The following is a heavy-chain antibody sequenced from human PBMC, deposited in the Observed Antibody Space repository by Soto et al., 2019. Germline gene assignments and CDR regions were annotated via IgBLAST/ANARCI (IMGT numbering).Heavy chain of an antibody. D-gene: IGHD2-2*01. CDR1: GFTFSSYG. Sequence: GGSLRLSCAASGFTFSSYGMHWVRQAPGKGLEWVAVISYDGSNKYYADSVKGRFTISRDNSKNTLYLQMNSLRAEDTAVYYCAKDKGPYCSSTSCYWQDYWGQAILVTVSS. V-gene: IGHV3-30*18. J-gene: IGHJ4*02. CDR2: ISYDGSNK. CDR3: AKDKGPYCSSTSCYWQDY.